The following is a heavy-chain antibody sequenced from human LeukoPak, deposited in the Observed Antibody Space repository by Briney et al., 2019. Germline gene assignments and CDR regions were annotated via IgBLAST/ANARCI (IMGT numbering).Heavy chain of an antibody. CDR2: IQRSGNT. CDR3: ARGGSGSYSFFTDY. CDR1: GGSISSVDYS. J-gene: IGHJ4*02. V-gene: IGHV4-30-2*03. Sequence: PSETLSLTCAVSGGSISSVDYSWSWIRQPPGKGLEWIGSIQRSGNTFFNPSLKSRVTISVDTSKNQFSLKLSSVTAADTAVYYCARGGSGSYSFFTDYWGQGNMVTVSS. D-gene: IGHD3-10*01.